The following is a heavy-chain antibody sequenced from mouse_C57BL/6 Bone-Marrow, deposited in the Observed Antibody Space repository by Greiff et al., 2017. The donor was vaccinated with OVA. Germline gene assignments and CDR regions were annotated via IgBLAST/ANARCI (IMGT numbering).Heavy chain of an antibody. D-gene: IGHD1-1*01. CDR3: ARHPAYGSSYAMDY. J-gene: IGHJ4*01. CDR2: ISNGGGST. V-gene: IGHV5-12*01. CDR1: GFTFSDYY. Sequence: EVQRVESGGGLVQPGGSLKLSCAASGFTFSDYYMYWVRQTPEKRLEWVAYISNGGGSTYYPDTVKGRFTISRDNAKNTLYLQMSRLKSEDTAMYYCARHPAYGSSYAMDYWGQGTSVTVSS.